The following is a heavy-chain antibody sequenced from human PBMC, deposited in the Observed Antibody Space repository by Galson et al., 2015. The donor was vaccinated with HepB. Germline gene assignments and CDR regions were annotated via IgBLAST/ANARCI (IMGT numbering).Heavy chain of an antibody. D-gene: IGHD3-3*01. CDR3: ARFIRFLEWSGRRDFYYGMDV. J-gene: IGHJ6*02. CDR2: IFHSGTT. Sequence: ETLSLTCAVSGGSISTSSWWTWVRQSPGEGLEWIGEIFHSGTTNYNPSLKSRGHMSVDKSKNQFSLKLRSVTAADTAVYYCARFIRFLEWSGRRDFYYGMDVWGQGTTVTVSS. V-gene: IGHV4-4*02. CDR1: GGSISTSSW.